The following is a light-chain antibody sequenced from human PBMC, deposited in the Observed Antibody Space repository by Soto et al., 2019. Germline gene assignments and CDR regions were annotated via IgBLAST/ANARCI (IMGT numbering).Light chain of an antibody. V-gene: IGKV1-39*01. J-gene: IGKJ3*01. Sequence: DIQMTQSPSSLSASVGDRVTITCRASQSISSYLNWYQQKPGKAPKLLIYAASSLQSGVPSRFSGSRSGTDFTLTISSLQPDDFATYYCQQSYSTPTTFGHVTKVDIK. CDR1: QSISSY. CDR2: AAS. CDR3: QQSYSTPTT.